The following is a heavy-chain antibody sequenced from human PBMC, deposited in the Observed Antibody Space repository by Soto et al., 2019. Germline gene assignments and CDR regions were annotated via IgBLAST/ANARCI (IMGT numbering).Heavy chain of an antibody. Sequence: PSETLSLTCAVYGRSFSGYYWSWIRQPPGKGLEWIGEINHSGSTNYNPSLKSRVTISVDTSKNQFSLKLSSATAADTAVYYCARLRSYGSGSYYKANYYYYGMDVWGQGTTVTVSS. V-gene: IGHV4-34*01. CDR2: INHSGST. J-gene: IGHJ6*02. CDR3: ARLRSYGSGSYYKANYYYYGMDV. CDR1: GRSFSGYY. D-gene: IGHD3-10*01.